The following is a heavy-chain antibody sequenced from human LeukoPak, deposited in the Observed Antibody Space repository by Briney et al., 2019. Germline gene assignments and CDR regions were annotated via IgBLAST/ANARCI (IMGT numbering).Heavy chain of an antibody. CDR1: GGSISSYY. V-gene: IGHV4-59*01. Sequence: KPSETLSLTCTVSGGSISSYYWSWIRQPPGKGLEWIGYIYYSGSTNYNPSLKSRVTISVDTSKNQFSLKLSSVTAADTAVYYCARGLRDMVRGVMSLGFDYWGQGTLVTVSS. CDR3: ARGLRDMVRGVMSLGFDY. CDR2: IYYSGST. J-gene: IGHJ4*02. D-gene: IGHD3-10*01.